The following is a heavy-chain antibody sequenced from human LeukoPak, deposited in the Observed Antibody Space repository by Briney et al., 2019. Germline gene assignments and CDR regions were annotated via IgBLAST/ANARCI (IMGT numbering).Heavy chain of an antibody. D-gene: IGHD3-10*01. J-gene: IGHJ4*02. V-gene: IGHV3-23*01. Sequence: TGGSLRLSCAASGFTFSSYAMSWVRQAPGKGLEWVSAISGSGGSTYYADSVKGRFTISRDNSKNTLYLQMNSLRAEDTAVYYCAKDGDGFGELLLDYWGQGTLVTVSS. CDR1: GFTFSSYA. CDR3: AKDGDGFGELLLDY. CDR2: ISGSGGST.